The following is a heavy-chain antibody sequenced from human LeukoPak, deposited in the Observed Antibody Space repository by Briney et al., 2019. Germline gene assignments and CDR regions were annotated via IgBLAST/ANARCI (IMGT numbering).Heavy chain of an antibody. CDR3: AGRIQFKGWKLLDP. V-gene: IGHV3-23*01. CDR2: ISGSGGST. Sequence: GGSLRLSCAASGFTFSSYAMSWVRQAPGKGLEWVSAISGSGGSTYYADSVKGRFTISRDNSKNTLYLQMNSLRAEDTAVYYCAGRIQFKGWKLLDPWGQGTLVTVSS. CDR1: GFTFSSYA. D-gene: IGHD1-1*01. J-gene: IGHJ5*02.